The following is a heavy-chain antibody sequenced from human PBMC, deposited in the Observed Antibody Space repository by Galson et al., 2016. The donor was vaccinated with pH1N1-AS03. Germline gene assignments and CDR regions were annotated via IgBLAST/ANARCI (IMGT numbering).Heavy chain of an antibody. J-gene: IGHJ3*02. V-gene: IGHV3-30*18. D-gene: IGHD3-9*01. CDR3: AKAFVGSRPHYDVFPRSGLKGKAFDI. CDR2: ITNDGDKK. Sequence: SLRLSCAASGFTFSTYDMHWVRQAPGKGLEWLSVITNDGDKKYYADSVKGRFTISREDSKNTLFLQMNSLRAEDTAVYYCAKAFVGSRPHYDVFPRSGLKGKAFDIWGQGTMVTVSS. CDR1: GFTFSTYD.